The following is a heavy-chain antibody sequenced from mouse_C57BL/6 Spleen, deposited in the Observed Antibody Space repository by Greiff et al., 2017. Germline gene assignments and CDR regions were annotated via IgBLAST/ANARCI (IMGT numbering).Heavy chain of an antibody. CDR1: GFTFSDYY. CDR2: ISNGGGST. V-gene: IGHV5-12*01. Sequence: EVKLQESGGGLVQPGGSLKLSCAASGFTFSDYYMYWVRQTPEKRLEWVAYISNGGGSTYYPDTVKGRFTISRDNAKNTLYLQMSRLKSEDTAMYYCARRDYYGSSYDFDYWGQGTTLTVSS. J-gene: IGHJ2*01. D-gene: IGHD1-1*01. CDR3: ARRDYYGSSYDFDY.